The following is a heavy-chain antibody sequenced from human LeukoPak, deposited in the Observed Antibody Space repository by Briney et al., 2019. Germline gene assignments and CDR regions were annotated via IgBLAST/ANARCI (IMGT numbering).Heavy chain of an antibody. CDR1: GGSTSAYF. J-gene: IGHJ3*02. D-gene: IGHD2-15*01. V-gene: IGHV4-4*07. CDR3: AWALKYDSDRLDVYLI. Sequence: SETLSSTYTVSGGSTSAYFWGWIRQPAGKGLEWIGHIYSSGSTIYNPSLKSRVTMSVDTSKNLFSLKLTSVTAADTAVYYCAWALKYDSDRLDVYLIWRQGTMVTVSS. CDR2: IYSSGST.